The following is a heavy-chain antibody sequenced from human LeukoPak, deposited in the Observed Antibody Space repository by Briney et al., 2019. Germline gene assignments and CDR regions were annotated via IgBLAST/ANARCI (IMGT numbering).Heavy chain of an antibody. CDR2: IWYDGSNK. CDR1: GFTFSSYS. J-gene: IGHJ6*02. CDR3: ARAPRHYYYGMDV. V-gene: IGHV3-33*08. Sequence: PGGSLRLSCAASGFTFSSYSMNWVRQAPGKGLEWVAVIWYDGSNKYYADSVKGRFTISRDNSKNTLYLQMNSLRAEDTAVYYCARAPRHYYYGMDVWGQGTTVTVSS.